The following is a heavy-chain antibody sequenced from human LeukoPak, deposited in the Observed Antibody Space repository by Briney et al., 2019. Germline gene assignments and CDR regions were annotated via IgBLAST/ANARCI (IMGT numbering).Heavy chain of an antibody. CDR2: IGPGGGAT. D-gene: IGHD6-19*01. CDR3: ASGRDILVAGPGGYFDY. J-gene: IGHJ4*02. Sequence: GGSLRLSCAASGFSFSDYHTNWVRQAPGKGLEGVSYIGPGGGATFFADSVKGRFTISTDSAKNSLYLQMNSLTADDTAVYYCASGRDILVAGPGGYFDYWGQGTLVTISS. V-gene: IGHV3-11*01. CDR1: GFSFSDYH.